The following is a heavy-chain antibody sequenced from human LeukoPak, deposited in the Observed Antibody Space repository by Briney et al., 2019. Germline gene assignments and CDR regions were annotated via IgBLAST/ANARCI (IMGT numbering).Heavy chain of an antibody. CDR3: ARGEDYYDSSGYYAY. Sequence: GGSLRLSCAASGFTFSNYNMNWVRQTPGKGLEWVSSITRGSIYTFYADSVKGRFTISRDNAKNSLSLQMNSLRAEDTAVYYCARGEDYYDSSGYYAYWGQGTLVTVSS. V-gene: IGHV3-21*01. CDR2: ITRGSIYT. D-gene: IGHD3-22*01. J-gene: IGHJ4*02. CDR1: GFTFSNYN.